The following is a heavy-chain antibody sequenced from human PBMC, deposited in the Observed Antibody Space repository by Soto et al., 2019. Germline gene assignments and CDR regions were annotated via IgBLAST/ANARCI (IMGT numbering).Heavy chain of an antibody. CDR2: ISGSSSYI. V-gene: IGHV3-21*01. CDR3: ARDIHYYDHAFDI. Sequence: EVQLVESGGGLVKPGGSLRLSCAASGFTFSSYSMNWVRQAPGKGLEWVSSISGSSSYIYYADSVKGRFTISRDNAKNSLYLQMSSLRAEDTAVYYCARDIHYYDHAFDIWGQGTMVTFSS. CDR1: GFTFSSYS. J-gene: IGHJ3*02. D-gene: IGHD3-22*01.